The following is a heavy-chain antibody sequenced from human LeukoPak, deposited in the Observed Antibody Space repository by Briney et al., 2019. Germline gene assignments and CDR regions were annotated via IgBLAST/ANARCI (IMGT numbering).Heavy chain of an antibody. CDR1: GFTFSSYG. J-gene: IGHJ3*02. D-gene: IGHD2-15*01. CDR2: ISYDGSNK. CDR3: ARPVVAAFTDAFDI. V-gene: IGHV3-30*03. Sequence: GGSLRLSCAASGFTFSSYGMHWVRQAPGKGLEWVAVISYDGSNKYYADSVKGRFTISRDNSKNTLYLQMNSLRAEDTAVYYCARPVVAAFTDAFDIWGQGTMVTVSS.